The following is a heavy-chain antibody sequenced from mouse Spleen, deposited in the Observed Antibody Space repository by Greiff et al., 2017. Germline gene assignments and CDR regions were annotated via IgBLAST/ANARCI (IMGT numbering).Heavy chain of an antibody. J-gene: IGHJ3*01. V-gene: IGHV2-9*02. D-gene: IGHD1-1*01. CDR1: GFSLTSYG. CDR2: IWAGGST. CDR3: ARGYYYGSSFAY. Sequence: VKVVESGPGLVAPSQSLSITCTVSGFSLTSYGVHWVRQPPGKGLEWLGVIWAGGSTNYNSALMSRLSISKDNSKSQVFLKMNSLQTDDTAMYYCARGYYYGSSFAYWGQGTLVTVSA.